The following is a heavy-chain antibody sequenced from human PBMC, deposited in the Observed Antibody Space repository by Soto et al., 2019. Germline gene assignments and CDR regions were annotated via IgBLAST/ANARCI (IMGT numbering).Heavy chain of an antibody. V-gene: IGHV4-31*03. CDR2: IYYSGST. J-gene: IGHJ4*02. CDR3: AREGNLGRWLQPLDF. D-gene: IGHD5-12*01. CDR1: GGSISSGGYY. Sequence: SETLSLTCTVSGGSISSGGYYWSWIRQHPGKGLEWIGYIYYSGSTYYNPSLKSRVTISVDTSKNQFSLKLSSVTAADTAKYFCAREGNLGRWLQPLDFWGQGTLVTVS.